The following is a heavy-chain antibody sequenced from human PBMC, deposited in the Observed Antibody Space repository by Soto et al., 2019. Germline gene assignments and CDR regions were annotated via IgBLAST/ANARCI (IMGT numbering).Heavy chain of an antibody. J-gene: IGHJ3*01. D-gene: IGHD2-2*01. CDR1: GFSLSADGVG. Sequence: QITLKESGPTLVKPTQTLTLTCTFSGFSLSADGVGVGWIRQPPGKALKRLALIYWDDDKRYRPSLKSRLTITKDTSKNQVVLTMTNMDPVDTATYYCAHAYGGTSWPNDAFDVWGQGTVVTVSS. V-gene: IGHV2-5*02. CDR3: AHAYGGTSWPNDAFDV. CDR2: IYWDDDK.